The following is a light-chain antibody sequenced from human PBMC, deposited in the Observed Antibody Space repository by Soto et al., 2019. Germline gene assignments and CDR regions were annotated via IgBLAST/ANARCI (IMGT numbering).Light chain of an antibody. Sequence: EIVLTQSPATLSLSPGERATLSCRASQSVSTYLAWYQQKPGQAPRLFIYDASNRATGIPARFSGSGSGTDFTLTISSLEPEDFAVYYCQHRMNWPLTFGQGTRLEIK. CDR1: QSVSTY. CDR3: QHRMNWPLT. J-gene: IGKJ5*01. V-gene: IGKV3-11*01. CDR2: DAS.